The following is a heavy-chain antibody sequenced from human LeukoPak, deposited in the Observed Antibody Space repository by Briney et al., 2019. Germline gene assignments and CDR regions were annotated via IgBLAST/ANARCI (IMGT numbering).Heavy chain of an antibody. J-gene: IGHJ3*02. D-gene: IGHD3-9*01. CDR1: GGSISSHY. Sequence: SETVSLTCTVSGGSISSHYWSWLRQPPGKGLEGIGYIYYSGSTNYNPSLKSRVTISVDTSKNQFSLKLSSVTAADTAVYYCARDPTGIDGFDIWGQGTMVTVSS. CDR2: IYYSGST. V-gene: IGHV4-59*11. CDR3: ARDPTGIDGFDI.